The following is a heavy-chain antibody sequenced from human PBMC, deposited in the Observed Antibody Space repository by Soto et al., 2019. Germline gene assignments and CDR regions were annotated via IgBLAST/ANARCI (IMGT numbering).Heavy chain of an antibody. CDR3: ARVVGALGHWFDP. CDR1: GYTFTSYG. V-gene: IGHV1-18*01. Sequence: QVQLVQSGAEVKKPGASVKVSCKASGYTFTSYGISWVRQAPGQGLEWMGRISAYNGNTNYVQKLQGRVTMTTDTSTSTGYMELRSLRSDDTAVYYCARVVGALGHWFDPWGQGTLVTVSS. CDR2: ISAYNGNT. J-gene: IGHJ5*02. D-gene: IGHD1-26*01.